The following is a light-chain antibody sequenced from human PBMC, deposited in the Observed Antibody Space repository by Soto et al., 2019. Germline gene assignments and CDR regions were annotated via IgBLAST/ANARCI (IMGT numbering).Light chain of an antibody. CDR2: DVS. V-gene: IGKV3-20*01. CDR3: QQYGRSPT. Sequence: EIVLTQSPGTLSLSPGERATLSCRASQSVSSSYLAWYQQKPGQAPRLLIYDVSSRATGIPDRFSGSGSGTVFTITISRLEHEDFAVYYCQQYGRSPTFGQGTKVEIK. J-gene: IGKJ1*01. CDR1: QSVSSSY.